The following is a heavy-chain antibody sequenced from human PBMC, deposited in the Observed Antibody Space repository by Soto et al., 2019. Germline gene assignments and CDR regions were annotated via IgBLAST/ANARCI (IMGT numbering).Heavy chain of an antibody. D-gene: IGHD3-9*01. CDR1: GFPFSSYW. CDR2: ISGDGVTT. V-gene: IGHV3-74*01. CDR3: DSGDDGLLTGYYTDY. Sequence: EVQLVESGGDLVQRGGSLRLSCAASGFPFSSYWMHWVRHTPGKGLDWVARISGDGVTTYYADSVTGRFTVFRDNAKKTMSLQLSGVRVGETVVYYCDSGDDGLLTGYYTDYWGQGTLGAVSS. J-gene: IGHJ4*02.